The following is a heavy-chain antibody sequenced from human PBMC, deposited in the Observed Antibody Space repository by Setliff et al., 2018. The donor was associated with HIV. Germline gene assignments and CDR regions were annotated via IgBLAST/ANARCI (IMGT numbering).Heavy chain of an antibody. J-gene: IGHJ4*02. D-gene: IGHD6-19*01. CDR3: ALIRLGAVAGFDY. CDR2: SNAGNGNT. V-gene: IGHV1-3*01. CDR1: GYTFTSYA. Sequence: ASVKVSCKASGYTFTSYAIHWVRQAPGQRLEWRGWSNAGNGNTKYSQKFQGRVTFTGDTSASTAYMELSSLRSQDTAVYYGALIRLGAVAGFDYWGQGTLVTVSS.